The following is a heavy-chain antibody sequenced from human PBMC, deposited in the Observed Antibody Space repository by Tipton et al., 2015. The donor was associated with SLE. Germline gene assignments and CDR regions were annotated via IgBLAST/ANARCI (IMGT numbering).Heavy chain of an antibody. V-gene: IGHV3-74*01. CDR3: ARDPWDFWSGYGVDY. D-gene: IGHD3-3*01. J-gene: IGHJ4*02. CDR1: GFTFSSYW. Sequence: GSLRLSCAASGFTFSSYWMHWVRQAPGKGLVWVSRINSDGSSTSYADSVKGRFAISRDNAKNTLYLQMNSLGAEDTAVYYCARDPWDFWSGYGVDYWGQGTLVTVSS. CDR2: INSDGSST.